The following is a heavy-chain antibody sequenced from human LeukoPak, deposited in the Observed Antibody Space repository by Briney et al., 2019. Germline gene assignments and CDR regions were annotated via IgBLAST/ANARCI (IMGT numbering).Heavy chain of an antibody. V-gene: IGHV3-53*01. CDR2: IHSGGST. Sequence: GGSLRLSCAASGFIFNNYAMSWVRQAPGKGLEWVSVIHSGGSTYYADSVKGRFTISRDNSKNTLFLQMNSLRAEDTAVYYCARAAAYCSGGSCYFDYWGQGTLVTVSS. CDR1: GFIFNNYA. D-gene: IGHD2-15*01. CDR3: ARAAAYCSGGSCYFDY. J-gene: IGHJ4*02.